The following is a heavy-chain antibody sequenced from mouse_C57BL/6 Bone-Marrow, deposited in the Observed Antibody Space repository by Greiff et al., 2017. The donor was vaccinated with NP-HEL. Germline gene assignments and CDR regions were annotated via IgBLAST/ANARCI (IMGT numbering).Heavy chain of an antibody. D-gene: IGHD1-2*01. CDR2: IYPGSGST. CDR1: GYTFTSYW. J-gene: IGHJ2*01. CDR3: ARPFVHYYGTVYFDY. Sequence: QVQLKQPGAELVKPGASVKMSCKASGYTFTSYWITWVKQRPGQGLEWIGDIYPGSGSTNYNEKFKSKATLTVDTSSSTAYMQLSSLTSEDSAVYYCARPFVHYYGTVYFDYWGQGTTLTVSS. V-gene: IGHV1-55*01.